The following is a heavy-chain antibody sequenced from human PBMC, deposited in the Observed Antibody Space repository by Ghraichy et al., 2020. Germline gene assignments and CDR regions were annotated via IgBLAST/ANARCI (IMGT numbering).Heavy chain of an antibody. Sequence: GESLNISCVASGMSFNSYNMNWVRQAPGKGLEWVSTITSSSSYIYYRDSVKGRFTISRDNAQNSLYLQMNSLRVEDTAVYYCTRAFEVDTAFDIWGQGTRVTVSS. D-gene: IGHD3-16*01. V-gene: IGHV3-21*06. CDR2: ITSSSSYI. CDR1: GMSFNSYN. CDR3: TRAFEVDTAFDI. J-gene: IGHJ3*02.